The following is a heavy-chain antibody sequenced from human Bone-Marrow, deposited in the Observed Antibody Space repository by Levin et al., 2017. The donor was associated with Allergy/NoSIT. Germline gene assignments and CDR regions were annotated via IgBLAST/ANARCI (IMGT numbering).Heavy chain of an antibody. V-gene: IGHV4-59*11. CDR2: IYYSGSA. D-gene: IGHD3-10*01. CDR1: GGSISSHY. J-gene: IGHJ4*02. Sequence: SETLSLTCTVSGGSISSHYWSWIRQPPGKGLEWIGYIYYSGSANYNPSLMSRVTISVDTSRNQFSLNLRCVTAADTAVYYCAREGGITSAWYFNYWGQGTLVTVSS. CDR3: AREGGITSAWYFNY.